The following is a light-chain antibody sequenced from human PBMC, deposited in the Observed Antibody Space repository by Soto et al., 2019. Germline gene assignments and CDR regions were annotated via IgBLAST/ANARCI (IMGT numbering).Light chain of an antibody. CDR3: QSYDSSLSGFYV. Sequence: LTQPPSVSGAPGQRVTISCTGSSSNIGAGYDVHWYQQLPGRAPKLLIYANSNRPSGVPDRFSGSRSGTSASLAITGLQAEDEADYSCQSYDSSLSGFYVFGTGTKVTVL. CDR2: ANS. J-gene: IGLJ1*01. V-gene: IGLV1-40*01. CDR1: SSNIGAGYD.